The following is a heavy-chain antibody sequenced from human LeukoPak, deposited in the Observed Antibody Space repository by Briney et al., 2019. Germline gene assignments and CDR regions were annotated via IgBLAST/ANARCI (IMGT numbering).Heavy chain of an antibody. CDR1: GYTFTGYY. V-gene: IGHV1-2*02. CDR2: INPNSGGT. Sequence: ASVKVSCKASGYTFTGYYMHWVRQAPGQGLEWMGWINPNSGGTNYAQKFQGRVTMTRDTSISTAYMELSRLRSDDTAVYYCARVQAGRKEKDIVVVPAIVAVYWSYEFDYWGQGTLVTVSS. J-gene: IGHJ4*02. D-gene: IGHD2-2*01. CDR3: ARVQAGRKEKDIVVVPAIVAVYWSYEFDY.